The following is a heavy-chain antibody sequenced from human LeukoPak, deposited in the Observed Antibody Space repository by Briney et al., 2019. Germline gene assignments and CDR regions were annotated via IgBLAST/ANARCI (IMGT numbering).Heavy chain of an antibody. CDR3: ARRVTLENVWYFDL. Sequence: GESLQISCKGSGYSFTSYWIGWVRQLPGKGLEWMGIIYPGDSDTRYSPSFQGQVTISADKSISTAYLQWSNLKASDTAMYYCARRVTLENVWYFDLWGRGTLVTVSS. J-gene: IGHJ2*01. CDR1: GYSFTSYW. V-gene: IGHV5-51*01. D-gene: IGHD5-24*01. CDR2: IYPGDSDT.